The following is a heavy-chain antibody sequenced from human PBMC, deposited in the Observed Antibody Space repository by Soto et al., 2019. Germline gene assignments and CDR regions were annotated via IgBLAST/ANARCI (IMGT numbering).Heavy chain of an antibody. CDR3: VRDGNY. V-gene: IGHV4-61*01. CDR1: GGSVSSGSYC. D-gene: IGHD1-26*01. CDR2: IYNSGST. J-gene: IGHJ4*02. Sequence: SETLSLTCTVSGGSVSSGSYCWSWIRQPPGKGLEWIGYIYNSGSTNYNPSLKSRVTISVDTSKNQFSLKLSSVTAADTALYYCVRDGNYWGQGTLVTVSS.